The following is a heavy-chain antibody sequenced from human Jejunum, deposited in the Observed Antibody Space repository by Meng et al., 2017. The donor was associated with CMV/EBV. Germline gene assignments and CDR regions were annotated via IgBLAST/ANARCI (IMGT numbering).Heavy chain of an antibody. V-gene: IGHV1-69*10. CDR3: ASDYYGSGTPPHS. CDR1: GGTFSSAA. J-gene: IGHJ4*02. D-gene: IGHD3-10*01. CDR2: IIPILDIG. Sequence: SGGTFSSAALTWVRQAPGQGLEWMGGIIPILDIGNYAQKFQGRVTITADKFTGTAYMELSSLRSDDAAVYYCASDYYGSGTPPHSWGQGTLVTVSS.